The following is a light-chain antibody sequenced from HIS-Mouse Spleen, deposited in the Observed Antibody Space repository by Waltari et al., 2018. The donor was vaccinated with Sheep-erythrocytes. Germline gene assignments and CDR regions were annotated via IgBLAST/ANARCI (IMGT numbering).Light chain of an antibody. V-gene: IGKV3-11*01. J-gene: IGKJ2*01. CDR1: QRVSSH. CDR3: QQRSNWYA. Sequence: EIVLTQSPATLSLSPGERATLSCRARQRVSSHLAWYQQKPGPAPRLLIDDASNWATGLPARFRGSGAGTDFTLTISSLEPEDFAVYYCQQRSNWYAFGQGTKLEIK. CDR2: DAS.